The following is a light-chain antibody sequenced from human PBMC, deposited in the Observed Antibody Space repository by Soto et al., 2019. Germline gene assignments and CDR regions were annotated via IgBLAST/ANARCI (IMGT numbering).Light chain of an antibody. J-gene: IGKJ4*01. CDR2: GAS. CDR3: QQYNNWPLT. V-gene: IGKV3-15*01. Sequence: EIVMTQSPATLSVSPGERATLSCRASQSVSSNLAWYQQKPGQAPRLLIYGASTRGTGIPARFSGSGSGTDFILTISSLQSEDFAVYYCQQYNNWPLTFGGGTKVEIK. CDR1: QSVSSN.